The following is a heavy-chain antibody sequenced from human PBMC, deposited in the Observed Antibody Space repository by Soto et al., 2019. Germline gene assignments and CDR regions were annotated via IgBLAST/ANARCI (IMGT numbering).Heavy chain of an antibody. J-gene: IGHJ4*02. CDR1: GFTFSTYA. Sequence: EVQLLESGGGLVQPGGSLRLSCAASGFTFSTYAMSWVLQAPGKGLEWVSTIGGSGSTYYTDSVKGRFTISRDNSKNTVYLQMNSLRAEDTAVYYCAKRASTTLKYFDYWGQGTLVTVSA. D-gene: IGHD6-6*01. V-gene: IGHV3-23*01. CDR2: IGGSGST. CDR3: AKRASTTLKYFDY.